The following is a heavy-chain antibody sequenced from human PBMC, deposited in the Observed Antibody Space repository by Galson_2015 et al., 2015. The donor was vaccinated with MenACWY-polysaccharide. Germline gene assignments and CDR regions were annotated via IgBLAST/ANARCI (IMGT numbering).Heavy chain of an antibody. D-gene: IGHD2-15*01. CDR2: INADGSAT. Sequence: SLRLSCAASGFSFNTYWMHWVRHAPGKGLVWVSRINADGSATGCADSVRGRFTISRDNAKNTLYLEMNSLRAEDTAVYYCTKAGAKYCSGSSCYFNWFDPWGQGTLVTVSS. J-gene: IGHJ5*02. CDR3: TKAGAKYCSGSSCYFNWFDP. CDR1: GFSFNTYW. V-gene: IGHV3-74*01.